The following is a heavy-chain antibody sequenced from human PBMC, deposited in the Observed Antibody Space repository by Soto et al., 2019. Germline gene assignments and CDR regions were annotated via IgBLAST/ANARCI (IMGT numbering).Heavy chain of an antibody. CDR2: IKSKTDGGTT. Sequence: EVQLVESGGGLVKPGGSLRLSCAASGFTFSNAWMSWVRQAPWKGLEWVGRIKSKTDGGTTDYAAPVKGRFTISRDDSKNTLYLQMNSLKTEDTAVYYCTTEHDYGGFDYWGQGTLVTVSS. D-gene: IGHD4-17*01. CDR3: TTEHDYGGFDY. V-gene: IGHV3-15*01. J-gene: IGHJ4*02. CDR1: GFTFSNAW.